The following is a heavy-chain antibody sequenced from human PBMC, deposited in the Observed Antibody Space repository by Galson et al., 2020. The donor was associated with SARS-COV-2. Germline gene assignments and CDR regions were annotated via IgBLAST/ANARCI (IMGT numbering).Heavy chain of an antibody. Sequence: GESLKISCAASGFTFSSYWMHWVRQAPGKGLVWVSRINGDGSSTSYADSVKGRFTISRDNAKDTLYLQMNSLRVEDTAVYYCVPSYLVDSWGQGTLVTVSS. CDR2: INGDGSST. D-gene: IGHD1-26*01. CDR1: GFTFSSYW. CDR3: VPSYLVDS. V-gene: IGHV3-74*01. J-gene: IGHJ5*01.